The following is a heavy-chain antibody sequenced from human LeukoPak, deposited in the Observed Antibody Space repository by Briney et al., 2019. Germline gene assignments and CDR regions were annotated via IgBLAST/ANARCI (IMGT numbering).Heavy chain of an antibody. CDR3: ARAIWFGELGEIDY. J-gene: IGHJ4*02. D-gene: IGHD3-10*01. Sequence: SETLSLTCTVSGGSISSCYWSWIRQPPGKGLEWIGYIYYSGSTNYNPSLKSRVTISVDTSKNQFSLKLSSVTAADTAVYYCARAIWFGELGEIDYWGQGTLVTVSS. V-gene: IGHV4-59*01. CDR2: IYYSGST. CDR1: GGSISSCY.